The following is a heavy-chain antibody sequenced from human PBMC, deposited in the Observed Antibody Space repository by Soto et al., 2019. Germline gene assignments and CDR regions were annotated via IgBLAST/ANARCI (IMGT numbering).Heavy chain of an antibody. J-gene: IGHJ5*02. CDR3: TNGYCISTNCYGGHDP. CDR1: GFTFSSYA. D-gene: IGHD2-2*01. V-gene: IGHV3-23*01. Sequence: GGSLRLSCAASGFTFSSYAMSWVRQAPGKGLEWVSAISGSGGSTYYADSVKGRFIISRDNSKNTLYLQMNSLRADDTALFYCTNGYCISTNCYGGHDPGGQGTLVTVSS. CDR2: ISGSGGST.